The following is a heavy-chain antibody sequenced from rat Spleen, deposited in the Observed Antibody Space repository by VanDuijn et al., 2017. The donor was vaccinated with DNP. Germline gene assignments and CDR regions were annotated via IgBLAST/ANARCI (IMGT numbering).Heavy chain of an antibody. CDR1: GSTITSGYD. Sequence: EIQLQESGPGLVKPSQSLSLTCSVTGSTITSGYDWNWIRKFPGNKMEWMGYINSAGSTNYNPSLKSRISITRDTSKNQFFLQVNSVTTEDTATYYCARGNDDYYPNWYFDFWGPGTMVTVSS. D-gene: IGHD1-12*03. CDR2: INSAGST. CDR3: ARGNDDYYPNWYFDF. J-gene: IGHJ1*01. V-gene: IGHV3-3*01.